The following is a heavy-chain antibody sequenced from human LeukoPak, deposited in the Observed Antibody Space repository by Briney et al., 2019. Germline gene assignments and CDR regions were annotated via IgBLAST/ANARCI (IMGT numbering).Heavy chain of an antibody. CDR1: GFTFSNAW. J-gene: IGHJ6*02. CDR3: TTDPHYYDSSGYYMDYYYGMDV. CDR2: IKSKTDGGTT. D-gene: IGHD3-22*01. Sequence: GGSLRLSCAASGFTFSNAWMSWVRQAPGKGLEWVGRIKSKTDGGTTDYAAPVKGRFTISRGDSKNTLYLQMNSLKTEDTAVYYCTTDPHYYDSSGYYMDYYYGMDVWGQGTTVTVSS. V-gene: IGHV3-15*01.